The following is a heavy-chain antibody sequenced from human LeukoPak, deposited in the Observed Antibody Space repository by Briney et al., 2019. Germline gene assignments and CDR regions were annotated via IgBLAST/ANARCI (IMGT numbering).Heavy chain of an antibody. CDR3: AREVAAAGKGSYFDY. CDR2: IDHSGST. CDR1: GGSFGGYY. J-gene: IGHJ4*02. D-gene: IGHD6-13*01. V-gene: IGHV4-34*01. Sequence: SETLSLTCAVYGGSFGGYYWSWIRQPPGKGLEWIGEIDHSGSTNYNPSLKSRVTISVDTSKNQFSLKLSSVTAADTAVYYCAREVAAAGKGSYFDYWGQGTLVTVSS.